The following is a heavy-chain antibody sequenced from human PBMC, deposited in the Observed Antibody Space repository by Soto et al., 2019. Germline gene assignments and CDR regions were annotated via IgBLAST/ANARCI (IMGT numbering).Heavy chain of an antibody. Sequence: GGSLRLSSVASGFTFTSYAMSWVRQAPGKGLEWVSSISGGSATIYYADSVKGRFTISRDNSKNTLYLQMNSLRAEDTAIYYCAKAFVVISRYFDYWGQGTLVTVPS. D-gene: IGHD2-2*01. V-gene: IGHV3-23*01. CDR3: AKAFVVISRYFDY. CDR1: GFTFTSYA. CDR2: ISGGSATI. J-gene: IGHJ4*02.